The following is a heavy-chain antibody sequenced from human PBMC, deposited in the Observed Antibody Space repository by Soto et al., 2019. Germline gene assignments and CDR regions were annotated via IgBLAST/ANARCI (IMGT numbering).Heavy chain of an antibody. J-gene: IGHJ4*02. CDR3: ARDDYYRSVPSY. CDR1: GYTFTSYG. CDR2: ISAYNGNT. Sequence: ASVKVSCKASGYTFTSYGITWVRQAPGQGLEWMGWISAYNGNTNYAQKLQGRVTMTTDTSTGTAYMELRSLRSDDTAVYYCARDDYYRSVPSYRAQRTPVTVS. D-gene: IGHD3-10*01. V-gene: IGHV1-18*01.